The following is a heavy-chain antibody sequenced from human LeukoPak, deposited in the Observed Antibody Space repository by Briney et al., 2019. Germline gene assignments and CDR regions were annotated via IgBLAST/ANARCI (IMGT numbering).Heavy chain of an antibody. Sequence: ASVKVSCKASGFTFTSSAMQWVRQARGQRLEWIGWIVVGSGNTNYAQKFQERVTITRDMSTSTAYMELTSLRSEDTAVYYCAADLNYYDSSGYHYPPSVWGQGTLVTVSS. J-gene: IGHJ4*02. CDR1: GFTFTSSA. D-gene: IGHD3-22*01. CDR3: AADLNYYDSSGYHYPPSV. V-gene: IGHV1-58*02. CDR2: IVVGSGNT.